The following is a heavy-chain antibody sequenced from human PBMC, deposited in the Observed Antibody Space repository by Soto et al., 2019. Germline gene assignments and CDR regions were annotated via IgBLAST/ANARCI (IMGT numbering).Heavy chain of an antibody. D-gene: IGHD2-15*01. V-gene: IGHV5-51*01. CDR2: IYPADSDA. CDR1: GYSFTRHW. Sequence: GESLKISCKADGYSFTRHWIGWVRQVPGRGLEWVAVIYPADSDARYSTSFRGRGTISVDISINTVYLQWRSLKASDTAIYFCARQDIVTAQVRGVYFDSWG. CDR3: ARQDIVTAQVRGVYFDS. J-gene: IGHJ4*01.